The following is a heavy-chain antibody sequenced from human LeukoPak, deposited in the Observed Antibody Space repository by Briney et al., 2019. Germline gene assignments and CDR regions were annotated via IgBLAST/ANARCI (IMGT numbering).Heavy chain of an antibody. V-gene: IGHV1-8*03. CDR2: MNPKSGST. CDR1: GYTFTSYD. D-gene: IGHD6-13*01. J-gene: IGHJ6*03. Sequence: ASVKVSCKASGYTFTSYDINWVRQATGQGLEWMGWMNPKSGSTGYAQKFQGRVTFTRDTSISTAYMELSSLRSEDTAVYYCARSHNGNSSSWYVWGRYYYYYMDVWGKGTTVTVSS. CDR3: ARSHNGNSSSWYVWGRYYYYYMDV.